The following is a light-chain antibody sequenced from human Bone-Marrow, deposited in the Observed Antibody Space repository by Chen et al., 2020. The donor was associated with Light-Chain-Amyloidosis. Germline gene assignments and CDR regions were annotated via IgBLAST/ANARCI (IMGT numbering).Light chain of an antibody. Sequence: EVVLTHSPATLSLSPGERATLSCSASQGIGTFLAWYQQKPGQAPRLLIYDASNRATGIPPRFSGSGSGTDFTLTIISLEPEDFAVYYCQQRSNWPLSITFGQGTRLEIQ. CDR1: QGIGTF. J-gene: IGKJ5*01. CDR3: QQRSNWPLSIT. CDR2: DAS. V-gene: IGKV3-11*01.